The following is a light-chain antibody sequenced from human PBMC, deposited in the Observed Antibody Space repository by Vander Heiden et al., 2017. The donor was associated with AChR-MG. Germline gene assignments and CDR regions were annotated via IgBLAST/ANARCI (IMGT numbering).Light chain of an antibody. V-gene: IGLV8-61*01. CDR2: NTH. CDR3: VLYVVPGTYV. J-gene: IGLJ1*01. Sequence: VTQVPSFSVSPGGTVTLTCGLTSGSVSTHYYPSWYQQTPGQAPRTLIYNTHARFSGVPDRFSGSILGNKAALTITGAQADDECDYYCVLYVVPGTYVFGTGTKVTVL. CDR1: SGSVSTHYY.